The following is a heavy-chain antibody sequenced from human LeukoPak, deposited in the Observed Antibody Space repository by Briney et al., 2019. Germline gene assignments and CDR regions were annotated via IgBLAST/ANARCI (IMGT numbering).Heavy chain of an antibody. D-gene: IGHD3-22*01. CDR1: GFTLSDYA. Sequence: GGSLRLSCAASGFTLSDYAMSWVRQAPGKGLEWVSTISGSGGSTYYADSVKGRFTLSRDNSKNTLYLQMNSLRAEDTAVYYCAKYDYYDSSGYYGSFSDYWGQGILVTVSS. J-gene: IGHJ4*02. V-gene: IGHV3-23*01. CDR3: AKYDYYDSSGYYGSFSDY. CDR2: ISGSGGST.